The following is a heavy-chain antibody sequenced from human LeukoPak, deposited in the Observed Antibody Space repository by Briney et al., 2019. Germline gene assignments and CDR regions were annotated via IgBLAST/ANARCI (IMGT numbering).Heavy chain of an antibody. CDR3: ARDLIGTAMDAY. CDR1: GFTVSSNY. J-gene: IGHJ2*01. CDR2: IYSGGST. Sequence: GGSLRLSCAASGFTVSSNYMSWVRQAPGRGLEWVSVIYSGGSTQYADSVKGRFTISRDNSKNTLYLQMNSLRVEDTAVYYCARDLIGTAMDAYRGRGTLVTVSS. V-gene: IGHV3-66*01. D-gene: IGHD5-18*01.